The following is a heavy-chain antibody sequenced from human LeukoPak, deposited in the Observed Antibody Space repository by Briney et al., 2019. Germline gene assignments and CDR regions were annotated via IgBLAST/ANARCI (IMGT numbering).Heavy chain of an antibody. Sequence: ASVTVPFKASGYTFTSYDINWVRQATGQGLEWMGWMNPNSGNTGYAQKFQGRVTITRNTSISTAYMELSSLTSEDTAVYYCARGYDSSGYYYYYYYMDVWGKGTTVTVSS. V-gene: IGHV1-8*03. CDR3: ARGYDSSGYYYYYYYMDV. J-gene: IGHJ6*03. CDR1: GYTFTSYD. D-gene: IGHD3-22*01. CDR2: MNPNSGNT.